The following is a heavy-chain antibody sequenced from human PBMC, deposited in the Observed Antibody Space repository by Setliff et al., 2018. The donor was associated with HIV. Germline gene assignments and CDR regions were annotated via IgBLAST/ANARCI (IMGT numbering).Heavy chain of an antibody. CDR1: GFTFISYG. J-gene: IGHJ4*02. Sequence: GGSLRLSCAVSGFTFISYGMYWVRQAPGKGLEWVAFIRYDGSYRYYADSVKGRFTISRDNSKNTLYLQMNSLRAEDTAVYYCARGEPSILVVPAAFFDCWGQGTLVTVSS. V-gene: IGHV3-30*02. CDR2: IRYDGSYR. D-gene: IGHD2-2*01. CDR3: ARGEPSILVVPAAFFDC.